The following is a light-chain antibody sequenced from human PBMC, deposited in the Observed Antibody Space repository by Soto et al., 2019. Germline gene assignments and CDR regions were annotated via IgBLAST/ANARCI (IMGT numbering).Light chain of an antibody. CDR3: ISHAGTSNV. CDR1: SNDVGATDY. V-gene: IGLV2-8*01. Sequence: QSALTKPPSASGSLGQSVAISCTGTSNDVGATDYVSWYQHHSGKAPKLLLYEVNKRPSGFPDRFSGSKSGNTASLTVSVLQADDEADYYCISHAGTSNVLGTGTKLTVL. CDR2: EVN. J-gene: IGLJ1*01.